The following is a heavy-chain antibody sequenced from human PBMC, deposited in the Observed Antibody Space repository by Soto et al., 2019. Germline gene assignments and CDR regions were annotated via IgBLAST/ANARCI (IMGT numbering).Heavy chain of an antibody. D-gene: IGHD2-15*01. V-gene: IGHV5-51*01. CDR2: IYPDDSDA. J-gene: IGHJ4*02. Sequence: GESLKISCKASGYSFATYWIAWVRQMPGKGLEWMGIIYPDDSDARYSPSLQGQVTISADKSISAAYLQWSSLEASDTAIYYCARLGYCSGGSCYPDYWGQGTQVTVS. CDR1: GYSFATYW. CDR3: ARLGYCSGGSCYPDY.